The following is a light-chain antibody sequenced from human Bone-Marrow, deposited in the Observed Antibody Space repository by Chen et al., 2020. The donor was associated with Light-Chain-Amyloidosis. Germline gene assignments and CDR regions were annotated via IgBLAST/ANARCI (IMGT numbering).Light chain of an antibody. Sequence: DIQMTQSPSSLSASIGDRVTITCRASQGIRTYLAWVQQMPGKAPKSLIYDASRLHSGVPSKFSGSGSGTDSDHSIRRLQPKDFATYYCQQYSRQPLTYGGGSKVEIK. CDR2: DAS. V-gene: IGKV1-16*02. CDR1: QGIRTY. J-gene: IGKJ4*01. CDR3: QQYSRQPLT.